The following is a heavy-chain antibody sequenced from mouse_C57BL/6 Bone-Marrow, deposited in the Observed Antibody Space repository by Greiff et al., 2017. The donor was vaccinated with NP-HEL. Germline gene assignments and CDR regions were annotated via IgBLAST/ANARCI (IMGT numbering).Heavy chain of an antibody. CDR2: IYPGDGDT. CDR1: GYAFSSYW. V-gene: IGHV1-80*01. J-gene: IGHJ2*01. CDR3: ARNYYYGSSYVWYFDY. D-gene: IGHD1-1*01. Sequence: VQLQQSGAELVKPGASVKISCKASGYAFSSYWMNWVKQRPGKGLEWIGQIYPGDGDTNYNGKFKGKATLTADKSSSTAYMQLRSLTSEDSAVYFCARNYYYGSSYVWYFDYWGQGTTLTVSS.